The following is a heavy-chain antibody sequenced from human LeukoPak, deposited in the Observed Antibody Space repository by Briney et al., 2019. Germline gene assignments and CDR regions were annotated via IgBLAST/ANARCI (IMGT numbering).Heavy chain of an antibody. V-gene: IGHV1-2*06. D-gene: IGHD6-13*01. J-gene: IGHJ4*02. CDR3: ARGRGIAAAGTRIDY. CDR2: INPNSGGT. Sequence: ASVKVSCKASGYTFTGYYMHWVRQAPGQGLEWMGRINPNSGGTNYAQKFQGRVTMTRDTFISTAYMELSGLRSDDTAVYYCARGRGIAAAGTRIDYWGQGTLVTVSS. CDR1: GYTFTGYY.